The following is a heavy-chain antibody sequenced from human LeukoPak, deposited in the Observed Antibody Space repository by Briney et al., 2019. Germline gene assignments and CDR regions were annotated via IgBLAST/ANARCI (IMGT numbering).Heavy chain of an antibody. V-gene: IGHV4-59*01. Sequence: SETLSLTCTVSGGSISSYYWSWIRQPPGKGLEWIGYIYYSGSTNYNPSLKSRVTISVDTSKNQFSLKLSSVTAADTAVYYCARGSKGTSFPDYWGQGTLVPVSS. CDR1: GGSISSYY. D-gene: IGHD2-2*01. J-gene: IGHJ4*02. CDR2: IYYSGST. CDR3: ARGSKGTSFPDY.